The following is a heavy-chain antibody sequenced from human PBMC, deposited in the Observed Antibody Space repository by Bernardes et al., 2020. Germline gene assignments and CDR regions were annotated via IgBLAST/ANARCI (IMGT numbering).Heavy chain of an antibody. CDR2: ISAYNGNT. J-gene: IGHJ4*02. CDR3: AREGDGDTVTDY. V-gene: IGHV1-18*01. Sequence: ASVKVSCKASGYTFTSYGISWVRQAPGQGLEWMGWISAYNGNTNYAQKLQGRVTMTTDTSTSTAYMELNSLRAEDTAVYYCAREGDGDTVTDYWGQGTLVTVSS. CDR1: GYTFTSYG. D-gene: IGHD4-17*01.